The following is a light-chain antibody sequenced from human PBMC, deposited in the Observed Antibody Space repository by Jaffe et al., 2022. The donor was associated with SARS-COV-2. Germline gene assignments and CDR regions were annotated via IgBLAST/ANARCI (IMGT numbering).Light chain of an antibody. CDR3: CSYAGGYTTI. V-gene: IGLV2-11*01. CDR2: DVT. CDR1: SSDIGGYNY. Sequence: HSALTQPRSVSESPGQSVTISCTGTSSDIGGYNYVSWYQHHPGKAPKLIIYDVTKRPSGVPDRFSGSKSGNTASLTISGLQAEDEADYYCCSYAGGYTTIFGGGTKVTVL. J-gene: IGLJ2*01.